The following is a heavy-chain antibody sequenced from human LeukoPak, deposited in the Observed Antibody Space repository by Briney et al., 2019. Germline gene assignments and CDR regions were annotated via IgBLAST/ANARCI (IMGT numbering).Heavy chain of an antibody. D-gene: IGHD3-16*01. J-gene: IGHJ6*03. Sequence: SETLSLTCTVSGGSISSYYWSWIRQPPGKGLEWIGYIYTSGSTNYNPSLKSRGTISVDTSKNQFSLKLSSVTAADTAVYYCARLSLRHYYYYMDVWGKGTTVTVSS. CDR3: ARLSLRHYYYYMDV. CDR2: IYTSGST. V-gene: IGHV4-4*09. CDR1: GGSISSYY.